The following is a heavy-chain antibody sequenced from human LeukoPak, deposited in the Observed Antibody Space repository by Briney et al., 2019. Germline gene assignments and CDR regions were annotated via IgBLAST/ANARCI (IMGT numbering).Heavy chain of an antibody. Sequence: GGSLRLSCSASGLTFSSYSMNWVRQAPGKGLEWVSSISSSSSYIYYADSVKGRFTISRDNAKNSLYLQMNSLRAEDTAVYYCARGSVGSSLGYWGQGTLVTVSS. CDR3: ARGSVGSSLGY. V-gene: IGHV3-21*01. D-gene: IGHD1-26*01. CDR1: GLTFSSYS. CDR2: ISSSSSYI. J-gene: IGHJ4*02.